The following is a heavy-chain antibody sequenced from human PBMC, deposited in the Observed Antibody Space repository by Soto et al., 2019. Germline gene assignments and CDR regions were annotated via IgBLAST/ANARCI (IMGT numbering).Heavy chain of an antibody. CDR1: GFTFSSYG. Sequence: EVQLLDSGGGLGQPGGSLRLSCAASGFTFSSYGMSWVRQAPGKGLEWVSGISGGGGTTYYADSVKGRFTISRDNSKNTLYLQMNTLRAEDTALYYCAKSPRAKGRPYYFDHWSQGTLVTVSS. CDR3: AKSPRAKGRPYYFDH. CDR2: ISGGGGTT. V-gene: IGHV3-23*01. J-gene: IGHJ4*02.